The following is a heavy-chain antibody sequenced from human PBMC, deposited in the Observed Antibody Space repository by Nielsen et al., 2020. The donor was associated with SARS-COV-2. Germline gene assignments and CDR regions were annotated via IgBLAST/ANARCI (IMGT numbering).Heavy chain of an antibody. D-gene: IGHD2-21*02. CDR1: GYTFTGYY. CDR3: ARFVVVTAMAGMDV. J-gene: IGHJ6*02. CDR2: INPNSGGT. V-gene: IGHV1-2*06. Sequence: ASVKVPCKASGYTFTGYYMHWVRQAPGQGLEWMGRINPNSGGTNYAQKFQGRVTMTRDTSISTAYMELSRLRSDDTAVYYCARFVVVTAMAGMDVWGQGTTVTVSS.